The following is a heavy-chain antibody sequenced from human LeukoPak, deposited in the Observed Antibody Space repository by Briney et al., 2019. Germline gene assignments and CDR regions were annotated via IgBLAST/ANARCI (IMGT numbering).Heavy chain of an antibody. J-gene: IGHJ6*02. CDR3: ARHAVMVRGVRSGMDV. V-gene: IGHV4-39*01. D-gene: IGHD3-10*01. CDR1: GGSISSSGYY. CDR2: IYYSGST. Sequence: SETLSLTCTVSGGSISSSGYYWGWIRQPPGKGLEWIGSIYYSGSTYYNPSLKSRVTISVDTSKNQFSLKLSSVTAADTAVYYCARHAVMVRGVRSGMDVWGQGTTVTVSS.